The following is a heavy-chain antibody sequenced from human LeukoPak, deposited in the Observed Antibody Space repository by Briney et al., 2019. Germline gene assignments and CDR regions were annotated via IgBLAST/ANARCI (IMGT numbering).Heavy chain of an antibody. CDR2: INHSGST. V-gene: IGHV4-34*01. CDR1: GGSFSGYY. J-gene: IGHJ5*02. CDR3: ATEPGYCSGGRCYGGWFDP. Sequence: PSETLSLTCAVYGGSFSGYYWSWIRQAPGKGLEWIGEINHSGSTNYNPSLKSRVTISVDTSKNQLSLKLNSVTAADTAVYYCATEPGYCSGGRCYGGWFDPWGQGTLVTVSS. D-gene: IGHD2-15*01.